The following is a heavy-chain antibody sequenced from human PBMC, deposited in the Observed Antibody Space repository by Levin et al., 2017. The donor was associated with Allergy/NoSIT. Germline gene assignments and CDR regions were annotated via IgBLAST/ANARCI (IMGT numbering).Heavy chain of an antibody. Sequence: LSLTCAASGFSFSIHSMNWVRQAPGKGLEWVSYIKRTGDLIYYAESVKGRFTISRDDDKNSVYLQMNSLRDEDTAVYYCAREDGGHYYGSGAFYVWGQGTLVTVSS. CDR1: GFSFSIHS. J-gene: IGHJ4*02. CDR2: IKRTGDLI. V-gene: IGHV3-48*02. D-gene: IGHD3-10*01. CDR3: AREDGGHYYGSGAFYV.